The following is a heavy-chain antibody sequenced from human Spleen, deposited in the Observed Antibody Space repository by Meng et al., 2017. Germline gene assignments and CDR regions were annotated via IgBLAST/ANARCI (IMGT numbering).Heavy chain of an antibody. CDR3: AKDTAVITLGGVTSFHY. Sequence: GESLKISCAASGFTFSSYAMHWVRQAPGKGLEWVAVISYDGSNKYYADSVKGRFTFSGDNSKNTLDLQMNSLRADDTATYYCAKDTAVITLGGVTSFHYWGRGTLVTVSS. CDR1: GFTFSSYA. J-gene: IGHJ4*02. CDR2: ISYDGSNK. D-gene: IGHD3-16*01. V-gene: IGHV3-30*07.